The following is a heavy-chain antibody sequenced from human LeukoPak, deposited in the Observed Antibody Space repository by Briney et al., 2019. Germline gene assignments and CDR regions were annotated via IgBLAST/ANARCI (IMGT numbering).Heavy chain of an antibody. CDR2: IKQDGSTK. J-gene: IGHJ4*02. Sequence: GGSLRLSCAASGFTFSNSWVAWVRQAPGKGLEWVANIKQDGSTKHYADSLKDRFTISRDNPKNLLYVQMNSLRADDTAVYYCARDTDGSLDYWGQGILVTVAS. V-gene: IGHV3-7*01. CDR1: GFTFSNSW. CDR3: ARDTDGSLDY. D-gene: IGHD1-26*01.